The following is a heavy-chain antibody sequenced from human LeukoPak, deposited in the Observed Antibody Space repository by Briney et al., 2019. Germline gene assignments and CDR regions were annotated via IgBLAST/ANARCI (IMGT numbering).Heavy chain of an antibody. V-gene: IGHV1-24*01. Sequence: GASVKVSCKVSGYTLTELSMHWVRQAPGKGLEWMGGFDPEDGETIYAQKFPGRVTMTEDTSTDTAYMELSSLRSEDTAVYYCATGVLLWFGGTPGNDYWGQGTLVTVSS. CDR1: GYTLTELS. D-gene: IGHD3-10*01. CDR3: ATGVLLWFGGTPGNDY. J-gene: IGHJ4*02. CDR2: FDPEDGET.